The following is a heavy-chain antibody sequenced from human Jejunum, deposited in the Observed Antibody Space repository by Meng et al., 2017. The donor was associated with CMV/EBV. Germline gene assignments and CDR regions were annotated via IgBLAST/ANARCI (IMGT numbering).Heavy chain of an antibody. CDR3: TRDLYCGGNCYSAVDY. V-gene: IGHV1-2*02. Sequence: SGFDINWGRKAPGQGLEWMGWSNPKNGDTNYAQKFQGRVTMTTDTSTSTAYMELSRLTSDDTAVYYCTRDLYCGGNCYSAVDYWGQGTLVTVSS. J-gene: IGHJ4*02. CDR1: SGFD. D-gene: IGHD2-21*01. CDR2: SNPKNGDT.